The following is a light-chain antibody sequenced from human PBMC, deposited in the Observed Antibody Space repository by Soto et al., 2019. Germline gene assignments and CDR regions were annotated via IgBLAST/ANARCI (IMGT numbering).Light chain of an antibody. CDR3: NSYAGSINYV. CDR2: EVS. V-gene: IGLV2-8*01. J-gene: IGLJ1*01. CDR1: SSDVGGYNY. Sequence: QSALTQPPSASGSPGQSVTISCTGTSSDVGGYNYVSWYQQHPGKAPKLMIYEVSKRSSGFPDRFSGSNSGNTASLTVSGLQAEEEADYSCNSYAGSINYVFGTGTKLT.